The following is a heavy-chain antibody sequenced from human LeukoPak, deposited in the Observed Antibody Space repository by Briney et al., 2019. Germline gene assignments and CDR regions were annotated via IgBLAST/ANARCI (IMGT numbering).Heavy chain of an antibody. CDR3: ARSGRGTYYYFDL. V-gene: IGHV1-18*01. CDR1: GYTFTRYG. Sequence: ASVKVSCKASGYTFTRYGISWVRQAPGQRLEWMGWISGSNGNTNYAQKFLGRVTMTADTSTSTAYMELRSLTSDDTAMYYCARSGRGTYYYFDLWGQGTLVTVSS. CDR2: ISGSNGNT. J-gene: IGHJ4*02. D-gene: IGHD5-12*01.